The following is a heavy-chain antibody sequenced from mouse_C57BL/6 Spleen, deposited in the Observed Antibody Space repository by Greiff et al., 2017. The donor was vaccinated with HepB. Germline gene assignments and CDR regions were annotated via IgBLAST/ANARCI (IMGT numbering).Heavy chain of an antibody. J-gene: IGHJ4*01. CDR1: GFSLSTFGMG. CDR2: IWWDDDK. Sequence: QVTLKESGPGILQPSQTLSLTCSFSGFSLSTFGMGVGWIRQPSGKGLEWLAHIWWDDDKYYNPALKSRLTISKDTSKNQVFLKIANVDTAETATYYCARITTVVALAAMDYWGQGTSVTVAS. V-gene: IGHV8-8*01. CDR3: ARITTVVALAAMDY. D-gene: IGHD1-1*01.